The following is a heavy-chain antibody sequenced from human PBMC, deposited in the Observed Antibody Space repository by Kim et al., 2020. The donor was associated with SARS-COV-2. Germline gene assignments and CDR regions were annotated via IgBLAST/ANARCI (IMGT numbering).Heavy chain of an antibody. D-gene: IGHD2-15*01. Sequence: SETLSLTCAVYGDTFSGYYWGWIRQSPGKGLEWIGEINHSGTTKYNPTLRSRVAISTDASKSQFSLNMTSVAAADTAVYYCARVHQCSGGNCRSDFDFWGPGTLVPVSS. V-gene: IGHV4-34*08. CDR1: GDTFSGYY. CDR3: ARVHQCSGGNCRSDFDF. CDR2: INHSGTT. J-gene: IGHJ4*02.